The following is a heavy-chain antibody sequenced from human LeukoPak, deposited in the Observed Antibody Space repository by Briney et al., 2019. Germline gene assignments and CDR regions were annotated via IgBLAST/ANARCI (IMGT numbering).Heavy chain of an antibody. D-gene: IGHD3-22*01. V-gene: IGHV3-23*01. CDR1: GFTYSNYA. Sequence: PGGSLRLSCAASGFTYSNYAMSWVRQARGKGLEWVASVTGDARNTYYADSVKGRFTISRDNSKNTLYLQMNSLRAEDTAVYYCAKDGDYYDSSGYYYVRPFDYWGQGTLVTVSS. CDR2: VTGDARNT. J-gene: IGHJ4*02. CDR3: AKDGDYYDSSGYYYVRPFDY.